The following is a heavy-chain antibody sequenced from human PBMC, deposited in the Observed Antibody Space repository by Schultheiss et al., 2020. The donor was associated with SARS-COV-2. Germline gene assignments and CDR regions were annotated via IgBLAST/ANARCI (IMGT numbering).Heavy chain of an antibody. D-gene: IGHD3-10*01. CDR1: GYTFTSYG. V-gene: IGHV1-18*01. Sequence: ASVKVSCKASGYTFTSYGISWVRQAPGQGLEWMGWMNPNSGNTGYAQKLQGRVTMTTDTSTSTAYMELRSLRSDDTAVYYCARDGGDYYGSGSYFDYYYYGMDVWGQGTTVTVSS. CDR3: ARDGGDYYGSGSYFDYYYYGMDV. J-gene: IGHJ6*02. CDR2: MNPNSGNT.